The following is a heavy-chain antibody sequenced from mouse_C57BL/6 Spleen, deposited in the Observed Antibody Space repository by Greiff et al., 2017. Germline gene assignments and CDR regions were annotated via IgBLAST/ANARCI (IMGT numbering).Heavy chain of an antibody. CDR1: GYSITSGYY. V-gene: IGHV3-6*01. J-gene: IGHJ4*01. Sequence: VQLQQSGPGLVKPSQSLSLTCSVTGYSITSGYYWNWIRQFPGNKLEWMGYISYDGSNNYNPSLKNRISITRDTSKNQFFLKLNSVTTEDTATYYCAREGDYDGYAMDYWGQGTSVTVSS. D-gene: IGHD2-4*01. CDR2: ISYDGSN. CDR3: AREGDYDGYAMDY.